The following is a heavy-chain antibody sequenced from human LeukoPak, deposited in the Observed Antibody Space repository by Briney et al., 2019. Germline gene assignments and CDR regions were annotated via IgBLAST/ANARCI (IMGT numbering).Heavy chain of an antibody. V-gene: IGHV6-1*01. Sequence: SQTLSLTCAISGDSVTSYSASWNWIRQSPSRGLEWLGRTYCRSKCYVDYAVSVKSRMTINPDTSKNQISLQLNSVTPEDTAVYYCAREGSGITVSLFADWGQGILVTVSA. CDR1: GDSVTSYSAS. D-gene: IGHD6-19*01. CDR2: TYCRSKCYV. J-gene: IGHJ4*02. CDR3: AREGSGITVSLFAD.